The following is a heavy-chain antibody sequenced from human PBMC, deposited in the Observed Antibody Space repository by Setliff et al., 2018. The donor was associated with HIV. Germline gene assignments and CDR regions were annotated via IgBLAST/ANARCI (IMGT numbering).Heavy chain of an antibody. CDR2: IITIFGTP. Sequence: SVKVSCKTSGGTFSTYVISWVRQAPGQGLEWMGGIITIFGTPNYAQKFQDRVTVTEDTSSDTAYMELSSLRSEDTAVYYCAPWRKVAAPGVWFSAHDYWGQGTLVTVSS. CDR1: GGTFSTYV. CDR3: APWRKVAAPGVWFSAHDY. V-gene: IGHV1-69*06. D-gene: IGHD2-15*01. J-gene: IGHJ4*02.